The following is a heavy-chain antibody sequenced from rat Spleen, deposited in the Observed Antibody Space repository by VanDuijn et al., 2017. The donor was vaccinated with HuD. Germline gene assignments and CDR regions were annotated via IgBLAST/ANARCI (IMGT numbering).Heavy chain of an antibody. J-gene: IGHJ4*01. Sequence: QVQLKESGPGLVQPSQTLSLTCTVSGFSLTSNGVSWVRQPPGKGLEWIAAISSGGSTYYNSALKSRLSISRDTSKSQVFLKMNSLQTEDTAIYFCSYNSALYVMDAWGQGASVTVSS. D-gene: IGHD4-3*01. CDR3: SYNSALYVMDA. CDR2: ISSGGST. CDR1: GFSLTSNG. V-gene: IGHV2S12*01.